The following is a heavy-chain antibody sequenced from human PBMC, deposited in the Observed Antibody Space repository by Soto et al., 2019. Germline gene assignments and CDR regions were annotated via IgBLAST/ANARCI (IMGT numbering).Heavy chain of an antibody. D-gene: IGHD2-2*01. J-gene: IGHJ4*02. Sequence: EVQLVESGGGLVQPGGSLRLSCAASGFTFSSFWMHWVRQAPGEGLVWVSRINSDGSNTNYADSVKGRFTISRDIAKNTLYLQMNSLRAEDTAVYYCARGGVPAAMSYWGQGTLVTVSS. CDR2: INSDGSNT. CDR1: GFTFSSFW. V-gene: IGHV3-74*01. CDR3: ARGGVPAAMSY.